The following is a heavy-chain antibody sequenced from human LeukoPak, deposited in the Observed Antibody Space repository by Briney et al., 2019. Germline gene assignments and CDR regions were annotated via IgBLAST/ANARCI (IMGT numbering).Heavy chain of an antibody. D-gene: IGHD2-2*01. J-gene: IGHJ4*02. CDR3: ARAGAYSSTSPAWL. CDR1: GFTFSSHW. Sequence: GGSLRLSCAASGFTFSSHWMSWVRQTPGKGLEWVAIILQDGSEKHYVASVKGRFTISRDNAKNSVYLQMNGLRAEDTAVYYCARAGAYSSTSPAWLCGQGTLVTVSS. V-gene: IGHV3-7*01. CDR2: ILQDGSEK.